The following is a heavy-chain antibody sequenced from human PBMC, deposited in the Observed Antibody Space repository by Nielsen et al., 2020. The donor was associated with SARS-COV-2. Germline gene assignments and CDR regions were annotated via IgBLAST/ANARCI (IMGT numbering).Heavy chain of an antibody. Sequence: SETLSLTCAVFGGSVNTHAWWSWVRQSPGKGLEWIGQINHRGITKYNPSLKSRVTMSVDTTKNQFSLKLSSVTAADTAIYYCARGVPGYWGEGALVTVSS. CDR1: GGSVNTHAW. CDR2: INHRGIT. V-gene: IGHV4-34*01. D-gene: IGHD6-25*01. CDR3: ARGVPGY. J-gene: IGHJ1*01.